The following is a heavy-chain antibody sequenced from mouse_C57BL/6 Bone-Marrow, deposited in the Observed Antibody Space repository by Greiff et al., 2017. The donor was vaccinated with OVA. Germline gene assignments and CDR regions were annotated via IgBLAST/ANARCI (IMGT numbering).Heavy chain of an antibody. V-gene: IGHV1-42*01. J-gene: IGHJ2*01. D-gene: IGHD1-1*01. CDR2: INPSTGGT. CDR3: ARDYYGSSYDY. Sequence: VQLKESGPELVKPGASVKISCKASGYSFTGYYMNWVKQSPEKSLEWIGEINPSTGGTTYNQKFKAKATLTVDKSSSTAYMQLKSPTSEDSAVYYCARDYYGSSYDYWGQGTTLTVSS. CDR1: GYSFTGYY.